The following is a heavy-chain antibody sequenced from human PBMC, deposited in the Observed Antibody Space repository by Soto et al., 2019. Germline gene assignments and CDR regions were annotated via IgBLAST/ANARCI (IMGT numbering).Heavy chain of an antibody. CDR1: GYTLTELS. V-gene: IGHV1-24*01. CDR2: FDPEDGET. D-gene: IGHD6-19*01. J-gene: IGHJ4*01. Sequence: QVQLVQSGAEVKKPGASVKVSCKVSGYTLTELSMHWVRQAPGKGLEWMGGFDPEDGETIYAQKFQGRVTMTEDTSTDTAYMELSSLSSEDTAVYSCATDSLGGSGWFFDYWGQGTLVTVSS. CDR3: ATDSLGGSGWFFDY.